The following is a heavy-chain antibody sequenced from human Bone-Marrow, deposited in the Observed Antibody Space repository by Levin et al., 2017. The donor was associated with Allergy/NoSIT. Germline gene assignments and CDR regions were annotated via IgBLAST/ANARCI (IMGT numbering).Heavy chain of an antibody. Sequence: KCGESLKISCKGSGYTFSNYWIAWVRHMPGKGLEWMGIINGADSDVRYSPSFQGQVTISVDKSISTAYLQWSTLKASDSAMYYCARPVDVTAARRSSFHIWGQGTMITVSS. V-gene: IGHV5-51*01. CDR3: ARPVDVTAARRSSFHI. D-gene: IGHD6-6*01. CDR2: INGADSDV. CDR1: GYTFSNYW. J-gene: IGHJ3*02.